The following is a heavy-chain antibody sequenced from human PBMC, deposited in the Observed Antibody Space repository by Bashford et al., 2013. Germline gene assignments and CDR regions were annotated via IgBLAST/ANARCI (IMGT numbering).Heavy chain of an antibody. V-gene: IGHV5-51*01. CDR2: IYPGDSES. Sequence: GESLKISCKHSGYIFTNYWIGWVRQMPGKGLEWMGIIYPGDSESKYSPSFQGQVTVSADKSMSTAYLQWSSLKASDTALYYCARVLEYSSYYYFYGMDVWGQGTTVTVSS. CDR1: GYIFTNYW. D-gene: IGHD6-6*01. CDR3: ARVLEYSSYYYFYGMDV. J-gene: IGHJ6*02.